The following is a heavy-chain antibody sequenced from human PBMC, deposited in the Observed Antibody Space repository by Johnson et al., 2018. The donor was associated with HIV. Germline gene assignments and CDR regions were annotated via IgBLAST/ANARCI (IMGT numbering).Heavy chain of an antibody. Sequence: VQLVESGGGLVQPGGSLRLSCAASGFTFSSYAMSWVRQAPGKGLEWVSAISGSGGSTYYADSVKGRFTISRDTSKNTLYLQMTSLRAEDTAVYYCAREWGVITFGGVIPRNAFDIWGQGTMVTVSS. J-gene: IGHJ3*02. CDR3: AREWGVITFGGVIPRNAFDI. CDR2: ISGSGGST. CDR1: GFTFSSYA. D-gene: IGHD3-16*01. V-gene: IGHV3-23*04.